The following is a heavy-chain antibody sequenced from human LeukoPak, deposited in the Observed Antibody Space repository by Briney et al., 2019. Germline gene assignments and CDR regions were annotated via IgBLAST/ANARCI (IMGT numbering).Heavy chain of an antibody. Sequence: SGPTLVKPTQTLTLTCTFSGFSLSTSGMYVGWIRQPPGKALEWLALIYWNDDKRYSPSLKSRLTITKDTSKNQVVLTVTNMDPVDTATYYCAHRNSDYRAFDIWGQGTMVTVSS. CDR1: GFSLSTSGMY. D-gene: IGHD4-11*01. V-gene: IGHV2-5*01. J-gene: IGHJ3*02. CDR2: IYWNDDK. CDR3: AHRNSDYRAFDI.